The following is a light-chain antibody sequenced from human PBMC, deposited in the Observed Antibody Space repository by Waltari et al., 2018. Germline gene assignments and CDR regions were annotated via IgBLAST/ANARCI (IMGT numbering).Light chain of an antibody. Sequence: SYDLTQPLSVSVALGQTARITCAGQDIGHMTVHWYQQKPGQGPVMVLYKDNNRPSGIPERFSGSNSGNTATLIISGAQDGDEADYYCQVWDGDSYVFGTGTKVTV. CDR1: DIGHMT. J-gene: IGLJ1*01. V-gene: IGLV3-9*01. CDR2: KDN. CDR3: QVWDGDSYV.